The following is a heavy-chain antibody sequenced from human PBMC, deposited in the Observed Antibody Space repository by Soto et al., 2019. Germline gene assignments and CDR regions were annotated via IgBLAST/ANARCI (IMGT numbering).Heavy chain of an antibody. D-gene: IGHD2-2*01. CDR1: GGSISSCY. Sequence: SETLSLTCTVSGGSISSCYWSWIRQPAGKGLEWIGRIYTSGSTNYNPSLKGRVTMSVDTSKNQFSLKLSSVTAADTAVYYCARDLPAPSGMDVWGQGTTVTVSS. CDR2: IYTSGST. J-gene: IGHJ6*02. V-gene: IGHV4-4*07. CDR3: ARDLPAPSGMDV.